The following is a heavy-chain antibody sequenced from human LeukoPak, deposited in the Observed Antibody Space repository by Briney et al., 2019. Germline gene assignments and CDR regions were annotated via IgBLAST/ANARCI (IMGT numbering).Heavy chain of an antibody. CDR3: ASQGWAWAAHAFDI. J-gene: IGHJ3*02. D-gene: IGHD1-26*01. V-gene: IGHV4-39*01. CDR1: GGSISSSSYY. CDR2: IYYDGST. Sequence: PSETLSLTCTVSGGSISSSSYYWGWIRQPPGKGLEWIGSIYYDGSTYYNPSLKSRVTMSVDTSKNQFSLKLSSVTAADTAVYYCASQGWAWAAHAFDIWGQGTMVTVSS.